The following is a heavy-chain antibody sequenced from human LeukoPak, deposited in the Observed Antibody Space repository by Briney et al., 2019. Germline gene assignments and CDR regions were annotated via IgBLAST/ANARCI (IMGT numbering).Heavy chain of an antibody. D-gene: IGHD4-23*01. V-gene: IGHV1-69*04. Sequence: GSSVKVSCKASGGTLSSYAINSVRPAPGQGLAWMGRIIPIFGIANYAQKFQGRVTITADKSTSTAYMELSSMRSDDTAVYYCARDTAPDYGGNSGPYFDYWGQGTLVTVSS. CDR3: ARDTAPDYGGNSGPYFDY. J-gene: IGHJ4*02. CDR1: GGTLSSYA. CDR2: IIPIFGIA.